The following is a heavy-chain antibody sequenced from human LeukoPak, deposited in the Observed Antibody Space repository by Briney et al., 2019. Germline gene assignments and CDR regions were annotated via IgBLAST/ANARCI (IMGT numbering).Heavy chain of an antibody. J-gene: IGHJ4*02. V-gene: IGHV1-2*02. CDR2: INPNSGGT. Sequence: ASVKVSCKASGYTLTGYYMHWVRQAPGQGLEWMGWINPNSGGTNYAQKFQGRVTMSRDTSISTAYMELSRLRSDDTAVYYCARSLNPDIVVVPAAIAGGYFDYWGQGTLVTVSS. D-gene: IGHD2-2*01. CDR3: ARSLNPDIVVVPAAIAGGYFDY. CDR1: GYTLTGYY.